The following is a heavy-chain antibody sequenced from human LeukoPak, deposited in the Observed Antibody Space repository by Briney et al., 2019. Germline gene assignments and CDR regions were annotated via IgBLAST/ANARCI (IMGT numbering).Heavy chain of an antibody. V-gene: IGHV1-2*02. CDR1: GYTFTSYD. D-gene: IGHD2-2*01. Sequence: ASVKVSCKASGYTFTSYDINWVRQAPGQGLEWMGWINPNSGGTNYAQKFQGRVSMTRDTSISTAYMELSSLRSDDTAVYYCASQICTTTSCYASFDYWGQGTLVTVSS. CDR2: INPNSGGT. J-gene: IGHJ4*02. CDR3: ASQICTTTSCYASFDY.